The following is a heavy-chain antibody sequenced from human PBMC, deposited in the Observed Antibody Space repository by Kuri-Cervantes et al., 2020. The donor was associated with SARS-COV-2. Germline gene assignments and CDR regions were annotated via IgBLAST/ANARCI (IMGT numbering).Heavy chain of an antibody. CDR2: INHSGST. D-gene: IGHD6-6*01. CDR3: ARGEMKESTSSPYYFHY. CDR1: GGSFSGYY. J-gene: IGHJ4*02. V-gene: IGHV4-34*01. Sequence: GSLRLSCAVYGGSFSGYYWSWIRQPPGKGLEWIGEINHSGSTNYNPSLKSRVTISVDTSKNQFSLKLSSVTAADTAVYYCARGEMKESTSSPYYFHYWGQGTLVTVSS.